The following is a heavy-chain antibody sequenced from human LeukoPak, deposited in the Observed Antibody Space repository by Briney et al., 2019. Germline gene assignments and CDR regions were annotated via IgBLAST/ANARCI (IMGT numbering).Heavy chain of an antibody. Sequence: ASVKVSCKASGGTFSSYAISWVRQAPAQGLEWMGGIIPIFGTANYAQKFQGRVTITADESTSTAYMELSSLRSEDTAVYYCAGSRDGYTQLDYWGQGTLVTVSS. CDR2: IIPIFGTA. V-gene: IGHV1-69*13. CDR1: GGTFSSYA. D-gene: IGHD5-24*01. CDR3: AGSRDGYTQLDY. J-gene: IGHJ4*02.